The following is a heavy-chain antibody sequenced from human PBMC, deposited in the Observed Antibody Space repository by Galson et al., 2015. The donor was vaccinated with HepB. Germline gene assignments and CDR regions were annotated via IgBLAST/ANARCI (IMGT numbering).Heavy chain of an antibody. V-gene: IGHV1-46*01. Sequence: SVKVSCKASGYTFTSYYMHWVRQAPGQGLEWMGIINPSGGSTSYAQKFQGRVTMTRDTSTSTVYMELSSLRSEDTAVYYCARVNRGGSGSYYHFDYWGQGTLVTVSS. CDR3: ARVNRGGSGSYYHFDY. J-gene: IGHJ4*02. CDR2: INPSGGST. CDR1: GYTFTSYY. D-gene: IGHD3-10*01.